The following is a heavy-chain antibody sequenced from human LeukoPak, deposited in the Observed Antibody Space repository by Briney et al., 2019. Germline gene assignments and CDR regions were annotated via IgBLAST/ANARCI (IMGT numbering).Heavy chain of an antibody. J-gene: IGHJ3*02. D-gene: IGHD3-22*01. CDR1: GFTFSNAW. Sequence: GGSLRLSCAASGFTFSNAWMSWVRQAPGKGLECVGRIKSKTDGGTKDYAAPVKGRFTISRDDSKNTLYLQMNSLKTEDTAVYYCTTLLLPDAFDIWGQGTMVTVSS. V-gene: IGHV3-15*01. CDR2: IKSKTDGGTK. CDR3: TTLLLPDAFDI.